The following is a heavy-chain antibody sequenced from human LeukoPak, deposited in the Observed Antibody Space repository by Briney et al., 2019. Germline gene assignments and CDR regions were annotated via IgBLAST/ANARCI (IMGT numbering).Heavy chain of an antibody. CDR3: AKEVYGGNYFDY. J-gene: IGHJ4*02. CDR2: IRQDGAER. Sequence: GGSLRLSCAASGFTFSNHWMSWVRQAPGKGLEWVANIRQDGAERYYVDSVKGRFTISRDNAKNSVYLEMNSLRAEDTAVYYCAKEVYGGNYFDYWGQGTLVTVSS. D-gene: IGHD4-23*01. V-gene: IGHV3-7*01. CDR1: GFTFSNHW.